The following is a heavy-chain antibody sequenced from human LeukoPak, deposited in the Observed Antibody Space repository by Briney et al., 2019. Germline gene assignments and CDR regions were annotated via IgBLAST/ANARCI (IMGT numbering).Heavy chain of an antibody. D-gene: IGHD2/OR15-2a*01. CDR2: INSDGSFT. J-gene: IGHJ6*03. CDR1: GSTSSSNW. Sequence: GGSLRLSCADPGSTSSSNWMCWVRQAPGKGLVWVSHINSDGSFTRYADSVKGRFTISRDNAKNTMYLQMDSLRTKDTAVYYCARYPYSFALDVWGKGTTVTVSS. CDR3: ARYPYSFALDV. V-gene: IGHV3-74*01.